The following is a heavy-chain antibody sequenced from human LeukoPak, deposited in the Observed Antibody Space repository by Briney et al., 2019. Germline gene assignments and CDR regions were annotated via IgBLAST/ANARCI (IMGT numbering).Heavy chain of an antibody. CDR1: GFTFSSYW. Sequence: GGSLRLSCAASGFTFSSYWMSWVRQAPGKGLEWVASINEDGSDKYSVDSVRGRLTISRDNAKNSLYLQMSSLRAEDTAVYYCARDTYRFDDYWGQGTLVTVSS. V-gene: IGHV3-7*01. CDR3: ARDTYRFDDY. J-gene: IGHJ4*02. CDR2: INEDGSDK.